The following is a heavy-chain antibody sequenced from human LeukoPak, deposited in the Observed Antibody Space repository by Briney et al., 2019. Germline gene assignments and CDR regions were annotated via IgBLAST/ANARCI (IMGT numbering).Heavy chain of an antibody. V-gene: IGHV3-33*01. J-gene: IGHJ1*01. CDR3: ARGDSGWYRGFQH. Sequence: PGGSLRLSCAASGFTFSSYGMHWVRQAPGKGLEWVALIWYDGSNKYFADSVKGRFTISRDNSKNTLYLQMNSLRAEDTAVYYCARGDSGWYRGFQHWGQGTLVTVSS. D-gene: IGHD6-19*01. CDR2: IWYDGSNK. CDR1: GFTFSSYG.